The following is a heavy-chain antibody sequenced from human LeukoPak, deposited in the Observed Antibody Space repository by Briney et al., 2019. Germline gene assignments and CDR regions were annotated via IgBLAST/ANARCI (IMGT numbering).Heavy chain of an antibody. J-gene: IGHJ4*02. CDR2: ISYSGST. V-gene: IGHV4-59*08. CDR1: GGSISSYY. D-gene: IGHD6-13*01. CDR3: ARHLYSSTRNPTFDY. Sequence: SETLSLTCTVSGGSISSYYWSWIRQPPGKGLGWIGYISYSGSTNYNPSLKSRVTISVDTSKNQFSLKLSSVTAADTAVYYCARHLYSSTRNPTFDYWGQGTLVTVSS.